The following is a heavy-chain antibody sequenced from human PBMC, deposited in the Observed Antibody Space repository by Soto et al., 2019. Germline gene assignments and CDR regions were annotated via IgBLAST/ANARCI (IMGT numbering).Heavy chain of an antibody. CDR2: ISSTSTYI. Sequence: GGSLRLSCAASGFTFSTYSMIWVRQAPGKGLEWVSSISSTSTYIYYADSVKGRFTISRDNAKNSLYLQMNSLRAEDTALYYCVRDVNYYDTSGYRDYWGRGTLVTSPQ. V-gene: IGHV3-21*01. J-gene: IGHJ4*02. CDR1: GFTFSTYS. D-gene: IGHD3-22*01. CDR3: VRDVNYYDTSGYRDY.